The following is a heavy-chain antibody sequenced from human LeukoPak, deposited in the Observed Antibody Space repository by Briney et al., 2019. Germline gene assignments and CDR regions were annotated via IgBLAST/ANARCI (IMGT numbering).Heavy chain of an antibody. J-gene: IGHJ4*02. D-gene: IGHD1-26*01. CDR2: IYSADSA. CDR1: GFTFDDYG. V-gene: IGHV3-53*01. Sequence: GGSLRLSCAASGFTFDDYGMSWVRQVPGKGLEWVSVIYSADSAYYADSVRRRFTISRDNSKNTLYLQMNSLRADDTAVYYCAREVGGGATNYFDYWGQGTLVTVSS. CDR3: AREVGGGATNYFDY.